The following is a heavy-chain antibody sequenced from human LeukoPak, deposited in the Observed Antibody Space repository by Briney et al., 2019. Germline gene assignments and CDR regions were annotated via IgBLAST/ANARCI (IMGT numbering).Heavy chain of an antibody. CDR2: ISGSGGST. CDR3: ARDKRYSSSWYLKLDY. D-gene: IGHD6-13*01. J-gene: IGHJ4*02. Sequence: GGSLRLSCAASGFTFSSYAMSWVRQAPGKGLEWVSAISGSGGSTYYADSVKGRFTISRDNSRNTLYLQMNSLRAEDTAVYYCARDKRYSSSWYLKLDYWGQGTLVTVSS. CDR1: GFTFSSYA. V-gene: IGHV3-23*01.